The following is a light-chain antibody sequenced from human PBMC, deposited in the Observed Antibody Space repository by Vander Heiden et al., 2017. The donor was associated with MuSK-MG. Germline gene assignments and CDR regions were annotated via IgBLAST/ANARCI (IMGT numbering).Light chain of an antibody. CDR2: DVS. V-gene: IGLV2-23*02. CDR1: SSDVGSYNL. CDR3: CSYAGSRRV. Sequence: QSALTQPASVSGSPGQSITISCTGTSSDVGSYNLVSWYQKYPDKAPKLIIYDVSKRPSGVSNRFSGSKSGNTASLTISGLQAEDEAEYYCCSYAGSRRVFGGGTKLTVL. J-gene: IGLJ2*01.